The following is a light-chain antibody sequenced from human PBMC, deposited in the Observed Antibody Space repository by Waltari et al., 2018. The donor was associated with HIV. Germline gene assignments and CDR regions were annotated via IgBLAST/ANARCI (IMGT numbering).Light chain of an antibody. CDR2: EVS. CDR3: CAYAGSTTYVI. CDR1: SSDVGGYNL. Sequence: QSALTQPASVSGSPGQSITISCTGTSSDVGGYNLVSWYQQHPGKAPKLMIYEVSKRPSGVSNSFSGSKSGNTASLTISGLQAEDEADYYCCAYAGSTTYVIFGGGTKLTVL. V-gene: IGLV2-23*02. J-gene: IGLJ2*01.